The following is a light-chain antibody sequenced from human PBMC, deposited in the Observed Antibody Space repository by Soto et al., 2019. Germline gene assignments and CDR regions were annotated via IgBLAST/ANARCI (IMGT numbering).Light chain of an antibody. V-gene: IGLV1-47*01. J-gene: IGLJ3*02. CDR1: SSNIGSNY. Sequence: QSVLTQPPSASGTPGQRGTISCSGSSSNIGSNYVYWYQQLQGTAPKLLIYRNNQRPSGVPDRFSGSKSGTSASLAISGLRSEDEADYYCAAWDDSLSGWVFGGGTKLTVL. CDR2: RNN. CDR3: AAWDDSLSGWV.